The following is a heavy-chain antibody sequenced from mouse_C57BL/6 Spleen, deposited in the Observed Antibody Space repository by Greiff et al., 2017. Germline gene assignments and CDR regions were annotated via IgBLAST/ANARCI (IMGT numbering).Heavy chain of an antibody. D-gene: IGHD1-1*01. V-gene: IGHV1-64*01. CDR2: IHPNSGST. CDR1: GYTFTSYW. Sequence: QVQLQQPGAELVKPGASVKLSCKASGYTFTSYWMHWVKQRPGQGLEWIGMIHPNSGSTNYNEKFKSKATLTVDKSSSTAYMQLSSLTSEDSAVYYCARTAAEITAVVAPYYYASDYWGQGTSVTVSS. J-gene: IGHJ4*01. CDR3: ARTAAEITAVVAPYYYASDY.